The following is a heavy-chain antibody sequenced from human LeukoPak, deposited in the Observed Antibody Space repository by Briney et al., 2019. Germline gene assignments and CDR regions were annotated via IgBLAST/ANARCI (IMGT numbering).Heavy chain of an antibody. V-gene: IGHV1-2*02. Sequence: ASVTVSCKASGYTFTGFYLHWVRQAPGQGLEWMGWITPNSGGTDYALKFQGRVTMTRDTSISTAYMELSRLRSDDTAVYYCAKAAAGSQHSYYYYYYLDVWGTGTTVTISS. CDR3: AKAAAGSQHSYYYYYYLDV. CDR2: ITPNSGGT. J-gene: IGHJ6*03. CDR1: GYTFTGFY. D-gene: IGHD6-13*01.